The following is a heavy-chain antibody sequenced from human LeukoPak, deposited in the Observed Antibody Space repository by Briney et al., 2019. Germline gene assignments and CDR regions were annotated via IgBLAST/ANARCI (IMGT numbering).Heavy chain of an antibody. CDR2: IYYSGST. Sequence: SETLSLTCTVSGGSISSSSYYWGWIRQPPGKGLEWIGSIYYSGSTYYNPSLKSRVAISVDTSKNQFSLKLSSVTAADTAVYYCARQQSWVGLLWFGGPRYYFDYWGQGTLVTVSS. J-gene: IGHJ4*02. V-gene: IGHV4-39*01. D-gene: IGHD3-10*01. CDR1: GGSISSSSYY. CDR3: ARQQSWVGLLWFGGPRYYFDY.